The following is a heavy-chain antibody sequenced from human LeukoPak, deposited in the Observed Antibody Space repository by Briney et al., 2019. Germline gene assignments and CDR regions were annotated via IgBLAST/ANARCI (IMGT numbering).Heavy chain of an antibody. CDR1: GFTFSSHA. CDR3: AKGLVAAADGAFDI. CDR2: ISGSGGDT. D-gene: IGHD6-13*01. J-gene: IGHJ3*02. Sequence: GGSLRLSCAASGFTFSSHAMGWVRQAPGKGLEWVSGISGSGGDTYYADSVKGRFAISRDNSMNTLYLQMNSLRADDTAVYYCAKGLVAAADGAFDIWGRGTMVTVSS. V-gene: IGHV3-23*01.